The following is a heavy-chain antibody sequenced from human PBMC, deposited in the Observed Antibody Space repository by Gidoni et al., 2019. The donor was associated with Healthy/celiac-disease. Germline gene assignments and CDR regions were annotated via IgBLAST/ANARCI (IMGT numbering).Heavy chain of an antibody. CDR2: IYPGDSDT. V-gene: IGHV5-51*03. CDR1: EYRFTSYW. Sequence: EVQLVQSGAEVKKPGESLKISCTGSEYRFTSYWLGWVRPMPGKGLEWMGIIYPGDSDTRYSPVFQGQVTISADKSISTAYLQWSSLKAADTAMYYCARGGRARADAFDIWGQGTMVSVSS. D-gene: IGHD3-10*01. J-gene: IGHJ3*02. CDR3: ARGGRARADAFDI.